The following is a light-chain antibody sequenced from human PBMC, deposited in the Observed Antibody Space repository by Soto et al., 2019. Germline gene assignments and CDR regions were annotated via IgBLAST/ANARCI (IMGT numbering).Light chain of an antibody. CDR1: QSVGNSF. CDR3: QQYGSSPWT. Sequence: EVALTQSPGTLSLSPGGRATLSCRASQSVGNSFVAWYQQKPGQPPRLLIYDTSKRATGIPDRFSGSVSGTDFTLSISRVEPEDFAVYYCQQYGSSPWTFGQGTKVDIK. V-gene: IGKV3-20*01. J-gene: IGKJ1*01. CDR2: DTS.